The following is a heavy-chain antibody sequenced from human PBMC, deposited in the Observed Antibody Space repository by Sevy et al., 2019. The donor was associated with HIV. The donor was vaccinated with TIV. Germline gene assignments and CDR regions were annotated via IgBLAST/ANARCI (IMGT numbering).Heavy chain of an antibody. J-gene: IGHJ4*02. CDR2: IYYSGST. V-gene: IGHV4-39*01. CDR1: GGSISSRSYY. Sequence: SETLSLTCTVSGGSISSRSYYWGWIRQPPGKGLEWIGSIYYSGSTYYNPSLKSRVTISVDTSKNQFSLKLSSVTAADTAVYYCARLKPIGSGSYYNGYYFDYWGQGTLVTVSS. D-gene: IGHD3-10*01. CDR3: ARLKPIGSGSYYNGYYFDY.